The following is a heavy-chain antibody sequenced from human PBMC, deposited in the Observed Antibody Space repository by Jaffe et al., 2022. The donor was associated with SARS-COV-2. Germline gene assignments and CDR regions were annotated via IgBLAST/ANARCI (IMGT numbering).Heavy chain of an antibody. CDR1: GFTFSSYG. CDR2: VSHDGRRE. V-gene: IGHV3-30*18. CDR3: AKEGPWAHTITASIDS. Sequence: QVQLVESGGGVVQPGTSLRLSCAASGFTFSSYGMYWVRQAPGKGLEWVAAVSHDGRREQYADSVKGRFTVSRDNSQNSLSLQMRRLRLEDTGLYYCAKEGPWAHTITASIDSWGLGTLVTVSS. D-gene: IGHD3-3*01. J-gene: IGHJ4*02.